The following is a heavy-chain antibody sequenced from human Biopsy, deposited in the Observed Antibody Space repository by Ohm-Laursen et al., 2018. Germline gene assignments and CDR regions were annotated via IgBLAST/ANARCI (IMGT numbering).Heavy chain of an antibody. CDR1: GFKFDDYA. J-gene: IGHJ3*02. CDR2: MSRNNGFI. D-gene: IGHD2/OR15-2a*01. Sequence: SLRLSCAAAGFKFDDYAMHWVRQTPGKGLEWVSGMSRNNGFIGYADSVRGRYTISRDNGQNSLYLQMNNLITKDTAVYYCARDISPSTFPENTLDIWGQGTMVTVSS. V-gene: IGHV3-9*01. CDR3: ARDISPSTFPENTLDI.